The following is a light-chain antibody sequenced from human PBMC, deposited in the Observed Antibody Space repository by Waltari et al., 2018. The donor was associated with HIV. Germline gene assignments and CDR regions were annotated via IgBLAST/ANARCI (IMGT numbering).Light chain of an antibody. CDR1: TFNIGAGHD. Sequence: QSVLTQPPSVSGAPGQSVRISCTGTTFNIGAGHDVPWYQHLPGTAPKLLIFGNNNRPSGVPDRFSGSKSGSSASLAITGLQAEDEADYYCQSYDNRLRGVFGGGTKVTVL. V-gene: IGLV1-40*01. J-gene: IGLJ3*02. CDR2: GNN. CDR3: QSYDNRLRGV.